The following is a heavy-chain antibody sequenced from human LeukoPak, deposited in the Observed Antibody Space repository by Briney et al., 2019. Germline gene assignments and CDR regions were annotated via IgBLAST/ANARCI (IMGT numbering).Heavy chain of an antibody. D-gene: IGHD6-19*01. Sequence: SETLSLTCTVSGGSISSNNYYWVWIRQPPGEGLEWIGNIFYSGTTYYNPSLKSRVAISLDTSKNQFSLKLSSVTAADTAVYYCASDSSGWFKGFDYWGQGTLVTVSS. CDR2: IFYSGTT. CDR3: ASDSSGWFKGFDY. V-gene: IGHV4-39*01. J-gene: IGHJ4*02. CDR1: GGSISSNNYY.